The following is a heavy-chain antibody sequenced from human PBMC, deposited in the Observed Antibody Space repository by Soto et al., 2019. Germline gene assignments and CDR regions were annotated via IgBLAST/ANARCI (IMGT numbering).Heavy chain of an antibody. CDR2: IYFDGITT. V-gene: IGHV3-74*01. J-gene: IGHJ4*02. D-gene: IGHD1-26*01. Sequence: EVPLVESGGGVVQPGGSLRLSCTASGFTFNTPWMHWVRQAPGKGLVWVSRIYFDGITTNYADSVKGRLTVSRDTAKNTVYLHVKTLRDEDTAVYYLATGGAMGVDYWGQGTLVTVSA. CDR1: GFTFNTPW. CDR3: ATGGAMGVDY.